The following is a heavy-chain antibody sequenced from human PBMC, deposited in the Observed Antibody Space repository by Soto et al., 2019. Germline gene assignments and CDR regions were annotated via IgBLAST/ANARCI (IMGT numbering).Heavy chain of an antibody. D-gene: IGHD3-3*01. CDR3: PNSTIFGTMEL. CDR2: IADSGGST. Sequence: EVQLLESGGGLVQPGGSLRLSCAASGFTFSNYAMSWVRQAPGKGLEWVSLIADSGGSTYYADSVKGRFTISRDNSKNKLYLYMTSLSADETDIYLFPNSTIFGTMELWGQGTLVTVSS. J-gene: IGHJ4*02. CDR1: GFTFSNYA. V-gene: IGHV3-23*01.